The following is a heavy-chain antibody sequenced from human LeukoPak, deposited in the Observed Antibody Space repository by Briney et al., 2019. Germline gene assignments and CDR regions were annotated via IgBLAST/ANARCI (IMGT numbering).Heavy chain of an antibody. CDR2: IYSGGTT. V-gene: IGHV3-53*01. CDR1: GFTVSRNY. CDR3: AKDQRSIAVAGYFDY. D-gene: IGHD6-19*01. J-gene: IGHJ4*02. Sequence: GGSLRLSCAASGFTVSRNYMSWVRQAPGEGLEWVSSIIYSGGTTYYADSVKGRFTVSRDNSKNTLYLQMNSLRAEDTAIYYCAKDQRSIAVAGYFDYWGQGTLVTVSS.